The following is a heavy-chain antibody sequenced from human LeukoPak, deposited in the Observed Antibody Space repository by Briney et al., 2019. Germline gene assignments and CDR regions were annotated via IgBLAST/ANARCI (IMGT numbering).Heavy chain of an antibody. Sequence: GGSLRLSCAASGITFRSYVMSWVRQAPGKGLEWVSAISGSGGSTYYADSVKGRFTISRDNSKNTLYLQMNSLRAEDTAVYYCAKDRPRGYSYGAMDYWGQGTLVTVSS. V-gene: IGHV3-23*01. J-gene: IGHJ4*02. CDR3: AKDRPRGYSYGAMDY. CDR1: GITFRSYV. D-gene: IGHD5-18*01. CDR2: ISGSGGST.